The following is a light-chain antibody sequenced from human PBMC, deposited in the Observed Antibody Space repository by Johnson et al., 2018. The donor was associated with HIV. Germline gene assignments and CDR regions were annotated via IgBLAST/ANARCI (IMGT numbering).Light chain of an antibody. J-gene: IGLJ1*01. CDR1: SSNVGSSF. V-gene: IGLV1-51*01. CDR2: DNS. CDR3: GTWDSSLSGYV. Sequence: QAVLTQPPSVSAAPGQTVTISCSGSSSNVGSSFVSWYRQVPGTAPKLLVYDNSKRPSGIPDRFSATKSGTSATLGITGLQTGDEADYYCGTWDSSLSGYVCGTGTKVTVL.